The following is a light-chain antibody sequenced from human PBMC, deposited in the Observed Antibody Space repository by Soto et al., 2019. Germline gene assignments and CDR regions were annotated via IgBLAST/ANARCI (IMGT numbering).Light chain of an antibody. Sequence: DIQMTQSPSSLSASVGDRVTITCQASQDISNYLNWYQQKPGKAPKLLIYDASNLETGVPSRLSGSGSGTEFTFPIISLQPEDIATYYCQQYDNLPPLTFGGGTKVEIK. CDR2: DAS. J-gene: IGKJ4*01. CDR1: QDISNY. V-gene: IGKV1-33*01. CDR3: QQYDNLPPLT.